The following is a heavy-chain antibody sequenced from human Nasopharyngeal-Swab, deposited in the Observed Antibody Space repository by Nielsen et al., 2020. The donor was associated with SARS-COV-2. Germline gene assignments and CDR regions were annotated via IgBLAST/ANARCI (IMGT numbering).Heavy chain of an antibody. J-gene: IGHJ4*02. CDR2: IYYSGST. CDR1: GGSISSYY. Sequence: SETLSLTCKVAGGSISSYYWSWIRQPPGKGLEWIGYIYYSGSTNYNPSLKSRVTISVDTSRNQFSLKLTSVTAADTAVYYCAREMASFDTWGQGTLVTVSS. D-gene: IGHD5-24*01. V-gene: IGHV4-59*01. CDR3: AREMASFDT.